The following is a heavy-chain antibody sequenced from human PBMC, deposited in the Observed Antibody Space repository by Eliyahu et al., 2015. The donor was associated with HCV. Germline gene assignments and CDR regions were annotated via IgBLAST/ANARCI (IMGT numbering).Heavy chain of an antibody. CDR3: ARRPEIAVAGTGYWFDP. Sequence: QLLLQESGPGPVEPSETLSLTCXVSGGSISSSSYYWGWIRQPPGKGLEWIGSIYYSGRTYYNPSLKSRVTISVDTSKNQFSLKVSSVTAADTAVYYCARRPEIAVAGTGYWFDPWGQGTLVTVSS. J-gene: IGHJ5*02. V-gene: IGHV4-39*01. CDR1: GGSISSSSYY. CDR2: IYYSGRT. D-gene: IGHD6-19*01.